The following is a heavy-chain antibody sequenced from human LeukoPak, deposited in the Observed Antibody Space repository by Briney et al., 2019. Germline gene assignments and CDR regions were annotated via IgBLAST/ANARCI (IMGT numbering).Heavy chain of an antibody. CDR1: GFTFSTYG. CDR3: ARVSRDSSGWSKPSEY. CDR2: ISSNGGST. V-gene: IGHV3-64*01. D-gene: IGHD6-19*01. Sequence: GGSLRLSCAASGFTFSTYGMHWVRQAPGKGLEYVSAISSNGGSTYYANSVKGRFTISRDNSKNTLYLQMGSLRAEDMAVYYCARVSRDSSGWSKPSEYWGQGTLVTVSS. J-gene: IGHJ4*02.